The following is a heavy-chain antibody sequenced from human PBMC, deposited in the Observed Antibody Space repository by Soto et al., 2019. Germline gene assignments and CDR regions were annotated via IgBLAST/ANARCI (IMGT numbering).Heavy chain of an antibody. J-gene: IGHJ5*02. V-gene: IGHV4-59*01. Sequence: SETLSLTCTVSGGSISSYYWSWIRQPPGKGLEWIGYIYYSGSTNYNPSLKSRVTISVDTSKNQFSLKLSSVTAADTAVYYCARALEGVTIFGIENWFDPLGQGTLVTVSS. CDR3: ARALEGVTIFGIENWFDP. D-gene: IGHD3-3*01. CDR1: GGSISSYY. CDR2: IYYSGST.